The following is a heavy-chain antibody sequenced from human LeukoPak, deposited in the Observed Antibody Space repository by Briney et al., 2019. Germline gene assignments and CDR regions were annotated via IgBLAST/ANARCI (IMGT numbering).Heavy chain of an antibody. J-gene: IGHJ4*02. CDR2: IDYSGST. CDR1: GDSISSGDYY. CDR3: ARVREATIAPFFDY. D-gene: IGHD6-13*01. V-gene: IGHV4-31*03. Sequence: SSETLSLTCTVSGDSISSGDYYWTWIRQHPGKGLEGIGCIDYSGSTYYNLSLKRRVIISADTSKNHFSLKMSSVTAEDTAVYYCARVREATIAPFFDYWGQGILVTVSS.